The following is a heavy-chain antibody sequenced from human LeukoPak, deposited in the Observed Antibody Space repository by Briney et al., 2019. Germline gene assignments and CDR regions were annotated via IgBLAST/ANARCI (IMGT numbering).Heavy chain of an antibody. Sequence: PGGSLRLSCAASGFTFSNYAMNWVRQAPGKGLEWVSVVTGGGYSTYYSDSVKGRFTISRDNSKNTLYLQMNSLRAEDTAVYYCAKGTYRSETYSFYFDYWGQGILVTVSS. CDR1: GFTFSNYA. V-gene: IGHV3-23*01. D-gene: IGHD3-10*01. J-gene: IGHJ4*02. CDR3: AKGTYRSETYSFYFDY. CDR2: VTGGGYST.